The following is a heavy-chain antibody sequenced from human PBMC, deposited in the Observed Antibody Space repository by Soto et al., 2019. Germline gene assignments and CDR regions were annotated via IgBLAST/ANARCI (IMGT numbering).Heavy chain of an antibody. CDR1: GYSFTTYW. CDR3: ALCCGPQGQNGNDYFDY. CDR2: IFPVDSHI. V-gene: IGHV5-51*01. D-gene: IGHD5-12*01. J-gene: IGHJ4*02. Sequence: GESLKISCKGSGYSFTTYWIGWVRQMPEKGLEWMGIIFPVDSHIRYSPSFQGQVTISADESISTAYLQWSSLKASDTAMYYCALCCGPQGQNGNDYFDYWGQGALVTVSS.